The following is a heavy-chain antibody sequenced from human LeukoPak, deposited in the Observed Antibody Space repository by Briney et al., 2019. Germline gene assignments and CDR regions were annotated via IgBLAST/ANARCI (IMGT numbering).Heavy chain of an antibody. Sequence: GASVKVSCKASGGTFTSYGISWVRQAPGQGLEWMGWISAYNGNTNYAQKLQGRVTMTTDTSTSTAYMELRSLRSDDTAVYYCARDKSIFGVVIISHDLDYWGQGTLVTVSS. V-gene: IGHV1-18*01. CDR3: ARDKSIFGVVIISHDLDY. CDR1: GGTFTSYG. CDR2: ISAYNGNT. J-gene: IGHJ4*02. D-gene: IGHD3-3*01.